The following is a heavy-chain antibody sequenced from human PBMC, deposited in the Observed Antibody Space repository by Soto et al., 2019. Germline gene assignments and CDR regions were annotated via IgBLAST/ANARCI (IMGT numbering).Heavy chain of an antibody. Sequence: SETLSLTCTVSGGSISSSSYYWGWIRQPPGKGLEWIGSIYYSGSTYYNPSLKSRVTISVDTSKNQFSLKLSSVTAADTAVYYCARLYGDYILDFDYWGQGTLVTVSS. D-gene: IGHD4-17*01. CDR3: ARLYGDYILDFDY. CDR1: GGSISSSSYY. CDR2: IYYSGST. V-gene: IGHV4-39*01. J-gene: IGHJ4*02.